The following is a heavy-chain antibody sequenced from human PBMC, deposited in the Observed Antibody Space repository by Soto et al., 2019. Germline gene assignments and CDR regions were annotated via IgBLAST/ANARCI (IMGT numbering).Heavy chain of an antibody. V-gene: IGHV3-64D*06. CDR1: RFTFSTYA. Sequence: GGSLRLSCAASRFTFSTYAMSWVRQAPGKGLEYVSGISSNGDSTYYADSVKGRFTISRDNSKNTLYLQMSSLRAVDTAVYYCVHPRSTVQIPPTWGQGTLVTVSS. J-gene: IGHJ5*02. CDR3: VHPRSTVQIPPT. D-gene: IGHD4-17*01. CDR2: ISSNGDST.